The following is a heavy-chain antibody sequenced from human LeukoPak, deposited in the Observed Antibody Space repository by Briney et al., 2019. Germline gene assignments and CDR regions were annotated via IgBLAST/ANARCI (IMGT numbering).Heavy chain of an antibody. CDR3: IVFGDSNH. CDR2: IWYDGSKK. V-gene: IGHV3-33*01. CDR1: GFSFSSYG. Sequence: PGGSLRLSCAASGFSFSSYGMHWVRQAPGKGLEWAAVIWYDGSKKYYADSVKGRFTISRDTSKNTLYLQINSLRVEDTAVYYCIVFGDSNHWGQGTLVTVSS. D-gene: IGHD4-17*01. J-gene: IGHJ5*02.